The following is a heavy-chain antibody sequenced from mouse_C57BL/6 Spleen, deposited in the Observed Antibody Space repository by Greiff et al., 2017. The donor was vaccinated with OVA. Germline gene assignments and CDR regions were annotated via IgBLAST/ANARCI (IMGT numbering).Heavy chain of an antibody. J-gene: IGHJ2*01. V-gene: IGHV5-16*01. Sequence: EVKLVESEGGLVQPGSSMKLSCTASGFTFSDYYMAWVRQVPDKGLEWVANINYDGSSTYYLDSLKSRFLISRDNAKNILYLQMSSLKSEDTATYYCARSTVVVNFDYWGQGTTLTVSS. CDR1: GFTFSDYY. D-gene: IGHD1-1*01. CDR3: ARSTVVVNFDY. CDR2: INYDGSST.